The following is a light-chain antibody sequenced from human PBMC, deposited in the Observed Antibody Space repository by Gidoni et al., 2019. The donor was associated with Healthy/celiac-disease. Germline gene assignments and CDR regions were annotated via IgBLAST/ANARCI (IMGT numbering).Light chain of an antibody. Sequence: SYVLTQPPSVSVAPGKTARITCGGNNIGSKSVHWYQQKPGQAPVLVIYYDSDRPSGIPERFSGSNSGNTATLTISRVEAGDEADYYCQVWDSSSDQYFGGGTKLTVL. CDR1: NIGSKS. V-gene: IGLV3-21*04. CDR2: YDS. CDR3: QVWDSSSDQY. J-gene: IGLJ2*01.